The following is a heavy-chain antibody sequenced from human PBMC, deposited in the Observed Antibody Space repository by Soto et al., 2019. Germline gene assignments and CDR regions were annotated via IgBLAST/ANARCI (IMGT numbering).Heavy chain of an antibody. CDR2: IIPILGIA. V-gene: IGHV1-69*02. J-gene: IGHJ4*02. CDR3: ASLYYYDSSGYYQVIDY. D-gene: IGHD3-22*01. CDR1: GGTFSSYT. Sequence: QVQLVQSGAEVKKPGSSVKVSCKASGGTFSSYTISWVRQAPGQGLEWMGRIIPILGIANYAQKFQGRVTITADKSTSTAYMEVSSLRSEDTAVYYCASLYYYDSSGYYQVIDYWGQGTLVTVSS.